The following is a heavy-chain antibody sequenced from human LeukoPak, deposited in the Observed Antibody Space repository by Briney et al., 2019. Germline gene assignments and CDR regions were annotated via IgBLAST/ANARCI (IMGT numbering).Heavy chain of an antibody. J-gene: IGHJ4*02. CDR2: ISGGGGTT. V-gene: IGHV3-23*01. D-gene: IGHD6-19*01. CDR3: AIDRGSRWYRMGDH. Sequence: GGSLSLSRAASGFTLTNFLMRCAPQAPGKGLEWVSSISGGGGTTYYADSVKGRFAISRDNSKDTLYLQMNSLRAEDTAVYYCAIDRGSRWYRMGDHWGRGTLVSVSS. CDR1: GFTLTNFL.